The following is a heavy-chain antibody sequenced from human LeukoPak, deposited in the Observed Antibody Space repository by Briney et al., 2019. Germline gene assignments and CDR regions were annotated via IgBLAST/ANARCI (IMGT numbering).Heavy chain of an antibody. Sequence: PGGSLRLSCSASGFTFSSYAMHWVRQAPGKGLEYVSAISSNGGSTYYADSVKGRFTISRDNSKNTLYLQMSSLRAEGTAVYYCVKGYYDFWSGSDAFDIWGQGTMVTVSS. CDR1: GFTFSSYA. J-gene: IGHJ3*02. D-gene: IGHD3-3*01. CDR3: VKGYYDFWSGSDAFDI. V-gene: IGHV3-64D*09. CDR2: ISSNGGST.